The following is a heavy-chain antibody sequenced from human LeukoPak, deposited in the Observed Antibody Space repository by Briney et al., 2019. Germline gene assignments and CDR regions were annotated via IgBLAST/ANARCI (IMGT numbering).Heavy chain of an antibody. CDR3: ARDGPGSGDTYGMDV. Sequence: ASVKVSCKASGYTFTSYYMHWVRQAPGQGLEWMGIINPSGGSTSYAQKFQGRVTMTRDTSTSTVYTELSSLRSEDTAVYYCARDGPGSGDTYGMDVWGQGTTVTVSS. CDR2: INPSGGST. J-gene: IGHJ6*02. CDR1: GYTFTSYY. V-gene: IGHV1-46*01. D-gene: IGHD2-15*01.